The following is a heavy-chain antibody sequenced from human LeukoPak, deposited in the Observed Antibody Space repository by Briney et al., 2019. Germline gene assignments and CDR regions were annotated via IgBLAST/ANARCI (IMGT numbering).Heavy chain of an antibody. V-gene: IGHV1-2*06. CDR3: ARGRNSDYYFNVVAPSYFDY. CDR2: IKPNSGGT. D-gene: IGHD3-22*01. CDR1: GYTFTGSY. Sequence: GASLKVSCKASGYTFTGSYMHWVRQAPGQGLEWMGRIKPNSGGTNYAQKFQGRVTMTRDTSINTAYMDLSRLRSDDTAVYYCARGRNSDYYFNVVAPSYFDYWGQGTLVTVSS. J-gene: IGHJ4*02.